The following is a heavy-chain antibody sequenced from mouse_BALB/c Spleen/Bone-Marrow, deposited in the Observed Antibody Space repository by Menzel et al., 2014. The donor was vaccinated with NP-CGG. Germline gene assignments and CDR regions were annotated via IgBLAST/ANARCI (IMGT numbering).Heavy chain of an antibody. CDR3: TRSGTSWLRRSWYFDV. D-gene: IGHD2-2*01. Sequence: QVHVKQSGAELVKPGASVKLSCKASGYTFTSYYMYWVKQRPGQGPEWIGEINPSNGGTNFNEKFKSKATLTVGKSSSTAYMQLSSLTSEDSAVYYCTRSGTSWLRRSWYFDVWGAGTTVTVSS. CDR2: INPSNGGT. V-gene: IGHV1S81*02. CDR1: GYTFTSYY. J-gene: IGHJ1*01.